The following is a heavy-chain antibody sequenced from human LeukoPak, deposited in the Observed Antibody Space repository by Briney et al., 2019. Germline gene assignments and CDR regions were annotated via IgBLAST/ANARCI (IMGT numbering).Heavy chain of an antibody. J-gene: IGHJ4*02. CDR1: GGSISSYY. V-gene: IGHV4-59*12. Sequence: SETLSLTCTVSGGSISSYYWSWIRQPPGKGLEWIGYIYHSGSTYYNPSLKSRVTISVDRSKNQFSLKLSSVTAADTAVYYCATSGGYSYGYSAYWGQGTLVTVSS. CDR2: IYHSGST. D-gene: IGHD5-18*01. CDR3: ATSGGYSYGYSAY.